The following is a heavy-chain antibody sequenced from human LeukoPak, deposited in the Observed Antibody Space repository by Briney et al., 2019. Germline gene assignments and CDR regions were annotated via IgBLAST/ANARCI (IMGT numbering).Heavy chain of an antibody. CDR3: ARSGWDISLDL. CDR2: ISSDGSKN. CDR1: ETSFRSFA. V-gene: IGHV3-30*04. J-gene: IGHJ3*01. Sequence: QTGGSLRLSCAASETSFRSFAIHWVRQTPGKGLEWVAAISSDGSKNDYADSVKGRFIISRDNPMNTLYLQMNSLNTEDTAVYYCARSGWDISLDLWGQGTMVTVSS. D-gene: IGHD3-22*01.